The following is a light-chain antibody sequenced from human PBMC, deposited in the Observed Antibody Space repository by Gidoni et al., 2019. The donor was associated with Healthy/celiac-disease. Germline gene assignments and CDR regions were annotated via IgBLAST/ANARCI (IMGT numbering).Light chain of an antibody. CDR3: QQYNSYPCS. Sequence: DIQMTQSTSTLSASVGDRVTITCRASQSISSWLAWYQQKPGKAPKLPIYKASSLESGVPSRFSGSGSGTEFTLTISSLQPDDFATYYCQQYNSYPCSFGQGTKLEIK. CDR1: QSISSW. J-gene: IGKJ2*04. CDR2: KAS. V-gene: IGKV1-5*03.